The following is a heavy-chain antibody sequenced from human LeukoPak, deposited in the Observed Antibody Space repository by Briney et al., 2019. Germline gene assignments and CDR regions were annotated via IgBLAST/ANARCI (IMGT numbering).Heavy chain of an antibody. Sequence: GGSLRLSCEASGFTFSSHAMHGVRQTPGKGLEWVAVISHDGSKEYYRDSVEGRFTISRDKSTSTLYLQMNSLRREDTAVYYCARDRGYFLDTSTSWIHDYWGQGTLVIVSS. V-gene: IGHV3-30*04. D-gene: IGHD3-22*01. CDR2: ISHDGSKE. CDR1: GFTFSSHA. J-gene: IGHJ4*02. CDR3: ARDRGYFLDTSTSWIHDY.